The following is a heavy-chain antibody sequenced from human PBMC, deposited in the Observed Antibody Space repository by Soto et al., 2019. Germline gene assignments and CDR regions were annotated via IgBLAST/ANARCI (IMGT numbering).Heavy chain of an antibody. D-gene: IGHD3-10*01. V-gene: IGHV4-34*01. CDR3: ARSDGSGSYHYHYYYYGMDV. CDR2: INHSGST. J-gene: IGHJ6*02. Sequence: SETLSLTCAVYGGSFSGYYWSWIRQPPGKGLEWIREINHSGSTNYNPYLKSRVTISVDTSKNQFSLKLSSVTAADTAVDYCARSDGSGSYHYHYYYYGMDVWGQGTTVTVSS. CDR1: GGSFSGYY.